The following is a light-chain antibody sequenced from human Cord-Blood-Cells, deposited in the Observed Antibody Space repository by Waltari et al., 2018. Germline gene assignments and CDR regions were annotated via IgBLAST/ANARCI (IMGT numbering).Light chain of an antibody. CDR1: SSDVGSYNL. V-gene: IGLV2-23*02. CDR3: CSYAGSNV. Sequence: QSALTQPASVSGSPGQSITISCTGTSSDVGSYNLVSWYQQHPGKAHKLMIYEVSKRPAGLSNRFSCSKSGNTASLTISGLQAEDGADYYCCSYAGSNVFGTGTKVTVL. CDR2: EVS. J-gene: IGLJ1*01.